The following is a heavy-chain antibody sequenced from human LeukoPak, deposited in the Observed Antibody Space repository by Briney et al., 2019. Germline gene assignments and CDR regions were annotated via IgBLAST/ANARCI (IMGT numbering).Heavy chain of an antibody. CDR3: AKAPSGSYYPGYFDY. D-gene: IGHD1-26*01. CDR1: GFNFSSYA. Sequence: GGSLRLSCAASGFNFSSYAMSWFRQAPGQGLEWVSAISGSGGSTYYADSVKGRFTISRDNSKNTVYLQMNSLRDEDTAVYYCAKAPSGSYYPGYFDYWGQGTLVTVSS. J-gene: IGHJ4*02. V-gene: IGHV3-23*01. CDR2: ISGSGGST.